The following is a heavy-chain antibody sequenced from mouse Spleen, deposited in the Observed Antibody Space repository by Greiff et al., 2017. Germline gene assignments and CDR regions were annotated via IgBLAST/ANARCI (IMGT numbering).Heavy chain of an antibody. J-gene: IGHJ1*01. D-gene: IGHD2-1*01. Sequence: QVQLQQPGAELVKPGASVKLSCKASGYTFTSYWMHWVKQRPVQGLEWIGEIDPSDSYTYYNQKFKGKATLTVDKSSSTAYMQLSSLTSEDSAVYYCAMGGYGNLYWYFDVWGAGTTVTVSS. CDR1: GYTFTSYW. CDR3: AMGGYGNLYWYFDV. V-gene: IGHV1-69*02. CDR2: IDPSDSYT.